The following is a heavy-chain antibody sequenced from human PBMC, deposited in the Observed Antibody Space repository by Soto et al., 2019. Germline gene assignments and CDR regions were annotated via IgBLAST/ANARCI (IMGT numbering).Heavy chain of an antibody. J-gene: IGHJ4*02. Sequence: QVQLVQSGVEVKKPGSSGNISCRTSGYTFTTYGFTWVRQAPGQGLEWIGWINAYNGKTGYAQNFQGRVTLTKDTETNTAYMELKTLTPDDTALYYCAIEKRYGSGTELESWGQGSLVTVSS. V-gene: IGHV1-18*04. CDR1: GYTFTTYG. D-gene: IGHD3-10*01. CDR2: INAYNGKT. CDR3: AIEKRYGSGTELES.